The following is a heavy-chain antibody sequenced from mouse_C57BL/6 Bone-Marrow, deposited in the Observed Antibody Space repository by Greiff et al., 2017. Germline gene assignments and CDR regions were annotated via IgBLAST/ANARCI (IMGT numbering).Heavy chain of an antibody. CDR1: GFTFSSYG. CDR2: ISSGGSYT. D-gene: IGHD2-12*01. V-gene: IGHV5-6*01. Sequence: EVQLVESGGDLVKPGGSLKLSCAASGFTFSSYGMSWVRQTPDKRLEWVATISSGGSYTYYPDRVKGRFTISRDNANNTLYLQISRLKSEDTAMYYCARRAEYSNDRFAYWGQGTLVTVSA. J-gene: IGHJ3*01. CDR3: ARRAEYSNDRFAY.